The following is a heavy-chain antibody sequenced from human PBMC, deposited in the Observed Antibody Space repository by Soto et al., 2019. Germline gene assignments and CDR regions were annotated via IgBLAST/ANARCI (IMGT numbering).Heavy chain of an antibody. J-gene: IGHJ4*02. CDR3: AKARADYYGSGSPIDY. CDR1: GFTFSSYA. V-gene: IGHV3-23*01. D-gene: IGHD3-10*01. Sequence: EVQLLESGGGLVQPGGSLRLSCAASGFTFSSYAMSWVRQAPGKGLEWVSAISGSGGSTYYADSVKGRFAIPRGNSKNTLYLQMNSLRAEDTAVYYCAKARADYYGSGSPIDYWGQGTLVTVSS. CDR2: ISGSGGST.